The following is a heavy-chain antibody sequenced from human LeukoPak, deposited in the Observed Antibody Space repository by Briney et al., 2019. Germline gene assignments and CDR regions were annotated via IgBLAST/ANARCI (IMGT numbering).Heavy chain of an antibody. J-gene: IGHJ4*02. D-gene: IGHD3-3*01. Sequence: PGGSLRLSCAASGFTFSSYAMHWVRQAPGKGLEWVAVISYDGSNKYYADSVKGRFTISRDNSKNTPYLQMNSLRAEDTAVYYCARESWDFWSGYYHKMYFDYWGQGTLVTVSS. CDR2: ISYDGSNK. V-gene: IGHV3-30*01. CDR3: ARESWDFWSGYYHKMYFDY. CDR1: GFTFSSYA.